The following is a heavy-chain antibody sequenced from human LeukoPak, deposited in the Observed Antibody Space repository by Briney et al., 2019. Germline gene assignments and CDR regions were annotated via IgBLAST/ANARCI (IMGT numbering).Heavy chain of an antibody. CDR3: ARGVTTHYSLFESDGLFVGPLDS. CDR2: LHHTGST. V-gene: IGHV4-59*11. CDR1: GGSISRHH. D-gene: IGHD4-17*01. J-gene: IGHJ4*02. Sequence: SETLSLTCSVSGGSISRHHWNLIRQAPGKGLEWVGFLHHTGSTDYNPSLKNRVTISGDTSKNQVSLILISVTAADTAVYYCARGVTTHYSLFESDGLFVGPLDSWGQGTLVIVSS.